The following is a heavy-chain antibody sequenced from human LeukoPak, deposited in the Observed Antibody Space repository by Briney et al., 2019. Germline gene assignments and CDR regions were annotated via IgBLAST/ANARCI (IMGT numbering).Heavy chain of an antibody. V-gene: IGHV3-30*02. CDR1: GFTFSRNG. CDR3: AKDRITMIVVVPFYGMDV. CDR2: IWYDGSKE. D-gene: IGHD3-22*01. Sequence: GGSLRLSCAASGFTFSRNGMHRVRQAPGKGLEWVALIWYDGSKEYYADSVKGRFTISRDNSKNTVYLQMDSLRAEDTAVYYCAKDRITMIVVVPFYGMDVWGQGTTVTVSS. J-gene: IGHJ6*02.